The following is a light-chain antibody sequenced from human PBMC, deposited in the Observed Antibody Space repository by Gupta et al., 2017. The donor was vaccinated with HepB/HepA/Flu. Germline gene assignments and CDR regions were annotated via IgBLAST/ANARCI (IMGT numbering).Light chain of an antibody. J-gene: IGKJ1*01. Sequence: EIVLTQSPATLSLSPGERATLSCRDSQSIGNYLAWFQQKPGQAPRLIIYDASSRASGIPGRFSGGGAGKDLTQTSSGREDEDCAVYYRQQRSNLRTFGRGTRVEVK. CDR3: QQRSNLRT. V-gene: IGKV3-11*01. CDR2: DAS. CDR1: QSIGNY.